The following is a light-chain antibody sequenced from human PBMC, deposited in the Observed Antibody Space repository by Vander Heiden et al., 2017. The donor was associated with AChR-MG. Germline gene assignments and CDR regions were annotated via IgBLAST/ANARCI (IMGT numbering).Light chain of an antibody. J-gene: IGKJ5*01. CDR2: DAS. CDR1: QSVSSY. CDR3: QQRSNWPPIT. Sequence: DIVFNQSAATLSLSPGHRATLACRPSQSVSSYLAWNQQKPGQDPRLLIYDASNRATGIPARFSGSGSGTDFTLTISSLEPEDFAVYYCQQRSNWPPITFGQGTRLEIK. V-gene: IGKV3-11*01.